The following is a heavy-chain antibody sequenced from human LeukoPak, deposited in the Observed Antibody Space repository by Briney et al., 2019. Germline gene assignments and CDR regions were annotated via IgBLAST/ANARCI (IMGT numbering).Heavy chain of an antibody. J-gene: IGHJ6*03. D-gene: IGHD6-25*01. CDR2: ISGSGGST. V-gene: IGHV3-23*01. CDR3: AKGGLPSGYYYTDV. Sequence: PGGSLRLSCAASGFTFSGYAMSWVRQAPGKGLEWVSAISGSGGSTYYADSVKGRFTISRDNSKNTLYLQMNSLRAEDTAVYCCAKGGLPSGYYYTDVWGKGTTVTVSS. CDR1: GFTFSGYA.